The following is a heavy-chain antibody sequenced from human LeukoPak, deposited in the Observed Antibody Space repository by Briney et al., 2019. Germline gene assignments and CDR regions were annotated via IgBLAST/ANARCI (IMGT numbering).Heavy chain of an antibody. J-gene: IGHJ4*02. CDR3: ARVSGIATYYFDY. Sequence: ASVKVSCKASGYTFTGFHMHWVRQAPGQGLEWMGWINPNSGGTNYAQKFQGRVTMTRDTSISTVYMELSRLRSDDTAVYYCARVSGIATYYFDYWGQGTLVTVSS. CDR2: INPNSGGT. V-gene: IGHV1-2*02. CDR1: GYTFTGFH. D-gene: IGHD1-26*01.